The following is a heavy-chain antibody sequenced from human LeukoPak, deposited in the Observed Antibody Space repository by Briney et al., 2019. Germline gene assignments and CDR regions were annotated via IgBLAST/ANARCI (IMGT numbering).Heavy chain of an antibody. J-gene: IGHJ3*02. CDR2: ISSSGSTI. CDR1: GFTFSSYE. V-gene: IGHV3-48*03. Sequence: AGGSLGLSCAASGFTFSSYEMNWVRQAPGKGLEWVSYISSSGSTIYYADSVKGRFTISRDNAKNSLYLQMNSLRAEDTAVYYCARGDDILTGYEDAFDIWGQGTMVTVSS. CDR3: ARGDDILTGYEDAFDI. D-gene: IGHD3-9*01.